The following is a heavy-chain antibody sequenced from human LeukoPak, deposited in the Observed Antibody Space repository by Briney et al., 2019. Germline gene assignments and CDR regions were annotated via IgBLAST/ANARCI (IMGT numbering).Heavy chain of an antibody. CDR3: AKVEYSYGLGYYYGMDV. V-gene: IGHV3-23*01. CDR2: ISGSGGST. D-gene: IGHD5-18*01. CDR1: GFTFSSYA. Sequence: GGSLRLSCAASGFTFSSYAMSWVRQAPGKGLEWVSAISGSGGSTYYADSVKGRFTISRDNSKNTLYLQMNSLRAEDTAVYYSAKVEYSYGLGYYYGMDVWGQGTTVTVSS. J-gene: IGHJ6*02.